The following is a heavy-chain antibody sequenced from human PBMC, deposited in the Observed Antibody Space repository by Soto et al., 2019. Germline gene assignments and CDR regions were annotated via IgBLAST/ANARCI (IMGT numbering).Heavy chain of an antibody. CDR3: AAFGWFGELFLKGPYGMDV. CDR2: IVVGSGNT. V-gene: IGHV1-58*02. CDR1: GFTFTSSA. D-gene: IGHD3-10*01. J-gene: IGHJ6*02. Sequence: SVKVSCKASGFTFTSSAMQWVRQARGQRLEWIGWIVVGSGNTNYAQKFQERVTITRDMSTSTAYMELSSLRSEDTAVYYCAAFGWFGELFLKGPYGMDVWGQGTTVTVSS.